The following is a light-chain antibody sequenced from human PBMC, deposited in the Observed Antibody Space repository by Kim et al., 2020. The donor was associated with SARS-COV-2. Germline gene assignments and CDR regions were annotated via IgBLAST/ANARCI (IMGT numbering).Light chain of an antibody. CDR3: QQYNNWPPNA. CDR1: QRDNSK. J-gene: IGKJ2*01. V-gene: IGKV3-15*01. Sequence: GGRGPHAWRARQRDNSKFAWYQQKPGQTPRLLIYGGSTRATCIPVRFSGSGSGAEFTLTISSLQSEDFAVYYWQQYNNWPPNAFGKGTKLEI. CDR2: GGS.